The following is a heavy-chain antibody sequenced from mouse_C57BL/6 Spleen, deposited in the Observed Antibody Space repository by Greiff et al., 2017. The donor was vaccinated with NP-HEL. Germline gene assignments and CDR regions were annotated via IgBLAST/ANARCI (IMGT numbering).Heavy chain of an antibody. Sequence: QVQLKESGPELVKPGASVKISCKASGYAFSSSWMNWVKQRPGKGLEWIGRIYPGDGDTNYNGKFKGKATLTADKSSSTAYMQLSSLTSEDSAVYFCARECNLYYFDYWGQGTTLTVSS. V-gene: IGHV1-82*01. CDR1: GYAFSSSW. D-gene: IGHD2-1*01. CDR2: IYPGDGDT. J-gene: IGHJ2*01. CDR3: ARECNLYYFDY.